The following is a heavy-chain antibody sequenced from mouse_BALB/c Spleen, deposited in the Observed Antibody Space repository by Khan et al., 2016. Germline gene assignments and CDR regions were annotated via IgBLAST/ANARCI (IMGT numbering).Heavy chain of an antibody. CDR1: GYSITSGYA. CDR3: ARDYYGSSYFDY. J-gene: IGHJ2*01. Sequence: EVQLQESGPGLVKPSQSLSLTCTVTGYSITSGYAWNWIRQFPGNKLEWMGYINYSGSTSYNPSLKSRISITRDTSKNQFFLQLNSVTTEDTATYYCARDYYGSSYFDYWGQGTTLTVSS. CDR2: INYSGST. V-gene: IGHV3-2*02. D-gene: IGHD1-1*01.